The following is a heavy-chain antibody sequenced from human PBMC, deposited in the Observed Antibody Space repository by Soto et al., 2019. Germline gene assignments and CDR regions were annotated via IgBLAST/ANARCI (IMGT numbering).Heavy chain of an antibody. CDR1: GGSISSSGYY. J-gene: IGHJ4*02. CDR3: TYGLGSPYYFDH. D-gene: IGHD3-16*01. V-gene: IGHV4-31*03. CDR2: LYYGGST. Sequence: QVQLQESGPGLVKPSQTLSLTCSVSGGSISSSGYYWSLVRQPPGKGLEWIGYLYYGGSTYYNPSLKSRVTISADTSANHFSLKLTSVTAADTAIYYCTYGLGSPYYFDHWGQGTLVNVSS.